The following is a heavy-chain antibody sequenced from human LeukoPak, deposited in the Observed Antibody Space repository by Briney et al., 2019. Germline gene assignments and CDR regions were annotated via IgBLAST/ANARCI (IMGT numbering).Heavy chain of an antibody. D-gene: IGHD2-2*01. V-gene: IGHV1-2*02. CDR3: AVFRDIVVVPAAGRGYGMDV. J-gene: IGHJ6*02. CDR2: INPNSGGT. Sequence: ASVKVSCKASGYTFTGYYMHWVRQAPGQGLEWMGWINPNSGGTNYAQKFQGRVTMTRDTSISTAYMELSRLRSDDTAVYYCAVFRDIVVVPAAGRGYGMDVWGQGTTVTVSS. CDR1: GYTFTGYY.